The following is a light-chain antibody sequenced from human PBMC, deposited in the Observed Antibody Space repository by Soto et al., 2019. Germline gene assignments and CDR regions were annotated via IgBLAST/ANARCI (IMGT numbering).Light chain of an antibody. V-gene: IGKV3-11*01. Sequence: EIVLTQSPATLSLSPGERATLSCRASQSVSSYLAWYQQKPGQAPRLLIYDASTRATGIPARFSGSGSGTDFTLTISSLEPEDFAVYYCQQRSNWHLTFGGGTKVEIK. CDR3: QQRSNWHLT. CDR2: DAS. CDR1: QSVSSY. J-gene: IGKJ4*01.